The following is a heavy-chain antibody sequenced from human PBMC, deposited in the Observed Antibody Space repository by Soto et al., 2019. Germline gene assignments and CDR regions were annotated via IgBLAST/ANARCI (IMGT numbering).Heavy chain of an antibody. CDR3: ARDNKRRITIFGVVPRVYYSGMDV. CDR1: GGSISSGGYY. V-gene: IGHV4-31*03. J-gene: IGHJ6*02. D-gene: IGHD3-3*01. CDR2: IYYSGST. Sequence: PSETLSLTCTVSGGSISSGGYYWSWIRQHPGKGLEWIGYIYYSGSTYYNPSLKSRVTIPVDTSTDQFSLKLSSVTAADTAVYYCARDNKRRITIFGVVPRVYYSGMDVWDPGTTVTVSS.